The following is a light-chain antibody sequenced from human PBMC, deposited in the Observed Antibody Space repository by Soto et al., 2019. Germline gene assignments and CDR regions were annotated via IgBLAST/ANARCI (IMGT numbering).Light chain of an antibody. Sequence: QSVLTQPPSVSGARGQRVTISCTGSGSNIGAGYDVHWYHQLPGTAPKLLIYGNNNRPSGVPDRFSGSRSGTSASLAITGLQAEDEADYYCQSYDSSLSVWVFGGGTKLTVL. CDR1: GSNIGAGYD. J-gene: IGLJ3*02. CDR2: GNN. V-gene: IGLV1-40*01. CDR3: QSYDSSLSVWV.